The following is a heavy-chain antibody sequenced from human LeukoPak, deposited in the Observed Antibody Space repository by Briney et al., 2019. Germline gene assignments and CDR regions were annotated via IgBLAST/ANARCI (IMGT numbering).Heavy chain of an antibody. V-gene: IGHV3-23*01. CDR2: INGDGGRA. D-gene: IGHD6-19*01. CDR1: GFSFTNYA. CDR3: AKGKGAGTARGWLTFDS. Sequence: PGGSLRLSCAASGFSFTNYAMTWVRQAPGKGLEWVSTINGDGGRAYYAVSVKGRFTSSRDKSSNTLYLQMNTLRVDDTAVYFCAKGKGAGTARGWLTFDSWGQGTLVTVSS. J-gene: IGHJ4*02.